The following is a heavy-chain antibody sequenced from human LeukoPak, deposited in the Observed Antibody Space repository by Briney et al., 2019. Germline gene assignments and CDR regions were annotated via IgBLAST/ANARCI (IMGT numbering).Heavy chain of an antibody. CDR2: IYYSGST. J-gene: IGHJ4*02. CDR3: ARVFYGDYRVGEYYFDY. CDR1: GGSISSGDYY. V-gene: IGHV4-30-4*01. Sequence: SQTLSLTCTVSGGSISSGDYYWSWIRQPPGKGLEWIGYIYYSGSTYYNPSLKSRVTISVDTSKNQFSLKLSSVTAADTAVYYCARVFYGDYRVGEYYFDYWGQGTLVTVSS. D-gene: IGHD4-17*01.